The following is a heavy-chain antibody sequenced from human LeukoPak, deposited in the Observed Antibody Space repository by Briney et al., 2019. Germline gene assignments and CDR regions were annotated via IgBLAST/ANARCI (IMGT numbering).Heavy chain of an antibody. D-gene: IGHD5-24*01. CDR1: GGSISSYY. V-gene: IGHV4-59*01. J-gene: IGHJ4*02. Sequence: SETLSLTCTVSGGSISSYYWSWIRQPPGKGLEWIGYIYYSGSTNYNPSLKSRVTISVDTSKDQFSLKLSSVTAADTAVYYCASRDGYNGSFDYWGQGTLVTVSS. CDR3: ASRDGYNGSFDY. CDR2: IYYSGST.